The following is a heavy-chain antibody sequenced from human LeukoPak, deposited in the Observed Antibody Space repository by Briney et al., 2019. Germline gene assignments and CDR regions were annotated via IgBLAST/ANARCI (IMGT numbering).Heavy chain of an antibody. CDR1: GFTVSSSY. Sequence: GGSLRLSCAASGFTVSSSYMCWVRQAPGKGLEWVSVIYSGGSSYYADSVKGRFTISRHNSKNTLYLQMNSLRAEDTAVYYCARASGSFYLLDYWGQGTLVTVSS. V-gene: IGHV3-53*04. D-gene: IGHD1-26*01. J-gene: IGHJ4*02. CDR3: ARASGSFYLLDY. CDR2: IYSGGSS.